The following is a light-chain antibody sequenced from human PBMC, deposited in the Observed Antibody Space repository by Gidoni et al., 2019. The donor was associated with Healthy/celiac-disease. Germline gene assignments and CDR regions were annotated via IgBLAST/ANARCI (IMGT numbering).Light chain of an antibody. CDR1: SSNIGSNT. V-gene: IGLV1-44*01. CDR3: AAGDDSLNGWV. CDR2: SNN. J-gene: IGLJ3*02. Sequence: QSVLTQPPSASGTPGQRVTISCSGISSNIGSNTVNWYQQLPGTAPKLPIYSNNQRPSGVPDRFSGSKSGTSASLAISGLQSEDEADYYCAAGDDSLNGWVFGGGTKLTVL.